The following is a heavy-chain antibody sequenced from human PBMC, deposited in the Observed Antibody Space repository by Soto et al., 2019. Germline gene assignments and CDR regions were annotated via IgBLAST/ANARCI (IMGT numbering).Heavy chain of an antibody. J-gene: IGHJ4*02. Sequence: ASVKVSCKASGYTFSSIGISWVRQAPGQGLEWMGWISPYKGNTHYAQGLQGRVTMTTDTSTSTAYMELRSLRSDDTAVYYCARDSDASGSYHTDYWCQGTLLTVSS. CDR2: ISPYKGNT. CDR3: ARDSDASGSYHTDY. V-gene: IGHV1-18*01. CDR1: GYTFSSIG. D-gene: IGHD3-10*01.